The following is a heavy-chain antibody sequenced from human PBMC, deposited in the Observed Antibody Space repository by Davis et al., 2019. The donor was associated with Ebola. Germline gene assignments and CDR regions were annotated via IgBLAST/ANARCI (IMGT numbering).Heavy chain of an antibody. CDR1: GSTFSSYA. Sequence: SVKVSCKASGSTFSSYAISWVRQAPGQGLEWMGRIIPILGIANYAQKFQGRVTITRDTSASTAYMELSSLRSEDTAVYYCARGYYSSGWYSIWGQGTLVTVSS. D-gene: IGHD6-19*01. CDR2: IIPILGIA. J-gene: IGHJ4*02. CDR3: ARGYYSSGWYSI. V-gene: IGHV1-69*04.